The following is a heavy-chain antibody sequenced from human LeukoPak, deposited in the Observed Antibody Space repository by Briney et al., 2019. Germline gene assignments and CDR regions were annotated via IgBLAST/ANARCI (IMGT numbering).Heavy chain of an antibody. CDR2: IKQDGSEK. CDR1: GFTFSSYW. J-gene: IGHJ6*02. Sequence: PGGSLRLSCAASGFTFSSYWMSWVRQAPGKGLEWVANIKQDGSEKYYADSVKGRFTISRDNSKNTLYLQMNSLRAEDTAVYYCARDELYCSGGRWCPYYYYGMDVWGQGTTVTVSS. D-gene: IGHD2-15*01. CDR3: ARDELYCSGGRWCPYYYYGMDV. V-gene: IGHV3-7*01.